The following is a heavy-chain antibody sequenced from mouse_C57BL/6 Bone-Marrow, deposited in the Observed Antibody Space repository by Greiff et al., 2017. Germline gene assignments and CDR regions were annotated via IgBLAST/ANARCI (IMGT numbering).Heavy chain of an antibody. CDR1: GYAFTNYL. Sequence: VQLQQSGAELVRPGTSVKVSCKASGYAFTNYLIEWVKQRPGQGLEWIGVINPGSGGTNYNEKFKGKATLTADKSSSTAYMQLSSLTSEDSAVYFCARAYYDYDAWFAYWGQGTLVTVSA. D-gene: IGHD2-4*01. CDR2: INPGSGGT. J-gene: IGHJ3*01. V-gene: IGHV1-54*01. CDR3: ARAYYDYDAWFAY.